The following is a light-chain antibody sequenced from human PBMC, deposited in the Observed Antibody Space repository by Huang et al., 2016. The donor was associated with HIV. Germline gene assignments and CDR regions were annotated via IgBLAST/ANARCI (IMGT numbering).Light chain of an antibody. CDR2: GAS. J-gene: IGKJ5*01. V-gene: IGKV3-20*01. Sequence: EIVLTQSPGTLSFSPGERATLACRASQSVSSSYLAWYQQKPGQAPRLLISGASNRATGIPDRFSGSGSGTDFTRTISRLEPEDFALYYCQQYGSSRLSFGQGTRLEIK. CDR1: QSVSSSY. CDR3: QQYGSSRLS.